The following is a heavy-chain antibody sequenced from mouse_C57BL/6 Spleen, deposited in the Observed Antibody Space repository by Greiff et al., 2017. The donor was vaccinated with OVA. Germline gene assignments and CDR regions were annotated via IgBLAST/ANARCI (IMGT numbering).Heavy chain of an antibody. V-gene: IGHV1-22*01. Sequence: VQLKESGPELVKPGASVKMSCKASGYTFTDYNMHWVKQSHGKSLEWIGYINPNNGGTSYNQKFKGKATLTVNKSSSTAYMELRSLTSEDSAVYYCARDYGSSYIYFDYWGQGTTLTVSS. CDR1: GYTFTDYN. CDR3: ARDYGSSYIYFDY. CDR2: INPNNGGT. D-gene: IGHD1-1*01. J-gene: IGHJ2*01.